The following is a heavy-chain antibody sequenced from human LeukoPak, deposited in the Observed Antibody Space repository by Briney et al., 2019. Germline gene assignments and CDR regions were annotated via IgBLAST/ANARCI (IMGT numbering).Heavy chain of an antibody. CDR3: ATSKWELPSPYDY. D-gene: IGHD1-26*01. J-gene: IGHJ4*02. V-gene: IGHV3-74*01. CDR2: IKNDGSSS. CDR1: GFSVSSYW. Sequence: GGSLRLSCEVSGFSVSSYWMHWVRQAPGKGLVWVSRIKNDGSSSTYADSVRGRFTISRDNAKRTLYLQMDSLRDEDTAVYYCATSKWELPSPYDYWGQGTLVTVSS.